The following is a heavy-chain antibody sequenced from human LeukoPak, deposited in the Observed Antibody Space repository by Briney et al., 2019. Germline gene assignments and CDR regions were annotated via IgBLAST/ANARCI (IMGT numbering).Heavy chain of an antibody. CDR3: AKGYGGSHFDY. Sequence: GGSLRLSCAASGFTFSSYSMRWVRQAPGKGLEWVAFIRYDESNQYYADSVKGRFTISRDNSKSTLHLQMNSLKVEDTAVYYCAKGYGGSHFDYWGQGALVAVSS. CDR2: IRYDESNQ. J-gene: IGHJ4*02. V-gene: IGHV3-30*02. D-gene: IGHD4-23*01. CDR1: GFTFSSYS.